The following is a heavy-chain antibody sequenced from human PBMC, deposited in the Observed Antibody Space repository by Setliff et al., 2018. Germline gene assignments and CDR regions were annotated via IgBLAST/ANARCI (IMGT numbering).Heavy chain of an antibody. D-gene: IGHD2-21*01. V-gene: IGHV1-3*03. J-gene: IGHJ4*02. CDR1: GYSFTLYA. Sequence: EASVKVSCKASGYSFTLYAMHWMRQAPGQRLEWMGWMNIDNGKTEYSQEFQDRVTFTRDTFAETAYMELRSLTSDDMAVYYCARGYCDGIGCPAPLYYFDSWGQGTQVTVSS. CDR2: MNIDNGKT. CDR3: ARGYCDGIGCPAPLYYFDS.